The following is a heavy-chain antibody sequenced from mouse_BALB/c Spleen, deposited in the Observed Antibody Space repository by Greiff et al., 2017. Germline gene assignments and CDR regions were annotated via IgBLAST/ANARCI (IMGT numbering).Heavy chain of an antibody. CDR3: TKGGYDDAMDY. V-gene: IGHV1S81*02. J-gene: IGHJ4*01. D-gene: IGHD2-2*01. CDR2: INPCNGGT. Sequence: VQLQQSGAELVKPGASVKLSCKASGYTFTCYYMYWVKQRPGQGLEWIGEINPCNGGTNFNEKFKSKATLTVDKSSSTAYMQLSSLTSEDSAVYYCTKGGYDDAMDYWGQGTTVTGAS. CDR1: GYTFTCYY.